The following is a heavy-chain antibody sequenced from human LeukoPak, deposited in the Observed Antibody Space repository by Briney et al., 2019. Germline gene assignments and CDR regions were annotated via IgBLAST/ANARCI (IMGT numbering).Heavy chain of an antibody. V-gene: IGHV4-59*01. CDR2: IYYSGST. Sequence: PSETLSLTCTISGDSISTYYWTWIRQPPGKGLEWIGYIYYSGSTKYNPSLKSQVTMSVDTSKNQFSLKLSSVTAADTAMYYCARYSGWSTYNWFDPWGQGTLVTVSS. J-gene: IGHJ5*02. D-gene: IGHD6-19*01. CDR1: GDSISTYY. CDR3: ARYSGWSTYNWFDP.